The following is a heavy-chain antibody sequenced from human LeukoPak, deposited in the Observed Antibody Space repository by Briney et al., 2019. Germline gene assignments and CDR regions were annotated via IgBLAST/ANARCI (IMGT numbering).Heavy chain of an antibody. CDR3: AILYSSSWYFDY. J-gene: IGHJ4*02. CDR1: GGSISGGSYY. CDR2: IYTSRIT. V-gene: IGHV4-61*02. Sequence: SETLSLTCTVSGGSISGGSYYWSWIRQPAGKGLEWIGRIYTSRITNYNPSLKSRVTMSVDTSKNQFSLKLSSVTAADTAVYYCAILYSSSWYFDYWGQGTLVTVSS. D-gene: IGHD6-13*01.